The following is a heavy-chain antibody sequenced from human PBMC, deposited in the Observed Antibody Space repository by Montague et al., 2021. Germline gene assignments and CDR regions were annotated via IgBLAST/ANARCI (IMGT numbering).Heavy chain of an antibody. CDR2: VYNKGST. CDR3: TRQTVVSPHFDY. Sequence: SETLSLTCAVSGDSTTTSNYYWGWIRQPLGKGLECIGSVYNKGSTYYNPSLNSRVTIFKNTSKKKFFLKLTTVTAADAAGYFCTRQTVVSPHFDYWGQGTRVTVSS. V-gene: IGHV4-39*01. CDR1: GDSTTTSNYY. J-gene: IGHJ4*02. D-gene: IGHD4-23*01.